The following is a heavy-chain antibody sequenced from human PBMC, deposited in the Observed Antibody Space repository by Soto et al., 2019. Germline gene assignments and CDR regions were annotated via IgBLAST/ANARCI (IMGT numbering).Heavy chain of an antibody. Sequence: QVQLVQSGAEVKRPGSSVKVSCKASGDTFSFYSINWVRQAPGLGLEWMGRVNPILSMSNYAQRFQGRVTITADKSTSTAYMELGGLRSEDTAMYYCATSYGSGYRAFDYWGQGALVTVSS. CDR3: ATSYGSGYRAFDY. D-gene: IGHD3-10*01. V-gene: IGHV1-69*04. J-gene: IGHJ4*02. CDR2: VNPILSMS. CDR1: GDTFSFYS.